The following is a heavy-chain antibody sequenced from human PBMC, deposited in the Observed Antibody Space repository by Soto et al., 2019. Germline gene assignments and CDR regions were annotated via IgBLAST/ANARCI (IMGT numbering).Heavy chain of an antibody. V-gene: IGHV4-39*01. D-gene: IGHD3-3*01. CDR2: IYYSGST. CDR3: ARLVPDFWSGYFSHYYYMDV. CDR1: GGSISSSSYY. Sequence: SETLSLTCTVSGGSISSSSYYWGWIRQPPGKGLEWIGSIYYSGSTYYNPSLKSRVTISGDTSKNQFSLKLSSVTAADPAVYYCARLVPDFWSGYFSHYYYMDVGGKGTTVTVSS. J-gene: IGHJ6*03.